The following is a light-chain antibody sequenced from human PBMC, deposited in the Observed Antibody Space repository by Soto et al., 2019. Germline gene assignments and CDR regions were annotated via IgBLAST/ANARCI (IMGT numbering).Light chain of an antibody. CDR2: EVS. CDR1: SSDVGGYNY. CDR3: SSYTSSSTRV. J-gene: IGLJ3*02. Sequence: QSALTQPASVSGSPGQSITISCTGTSSDVGGYNYVSWYQQHPRKAPKLMISEVSNRPSGVSNRFSGSKSGNTASLTISGLQAEDEADYYCSSYTSSSTRVFGGGTKLTVL. V-gene: IGLV2-14*01.